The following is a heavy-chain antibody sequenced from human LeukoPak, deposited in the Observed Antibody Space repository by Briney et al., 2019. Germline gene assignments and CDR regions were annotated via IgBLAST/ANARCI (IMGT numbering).Heavy chain of an antibody. CDR2: IWYDGSNK. CDR3: AKNEPQWGVRGVVDY. CDR1: GFTFSSYG. Sequence: GGSLRLSCAASGFTFSSYGMHWVRQALGKGLEWVAVIWYDGSNKYYADSVKGRFTISRDNSKNTLYLQMNSLRAEDTAVYYCAKNEPQWGVRGVVDYWGQGTLVTVSS. D-gene: IGHD3-10*01. V-gene: IGHV3-33*06. J-gene: IGHJ4*02.